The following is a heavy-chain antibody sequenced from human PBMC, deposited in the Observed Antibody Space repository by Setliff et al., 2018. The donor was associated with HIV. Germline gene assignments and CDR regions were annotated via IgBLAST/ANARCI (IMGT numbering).Heavy chain of an antibody. CDR1: GVSIDKNY. J-gene: IGHJ3*01. CDR2: VYMSGKT. CDR3: AHRDRGTLDAFDL. D-gene: IGHD3-16*02. V-gene: IGHV4-59*05. Sequence: SETLSLTCTVSGVSIDKNYWSWVRRPPGKGLGWIGRVYMSGKTNYNPSLKSRVTISVDTSRTHFSLKVSSVTAADTAVYYCAHRDRGTLDAFDLWGLGTMVTVSS.